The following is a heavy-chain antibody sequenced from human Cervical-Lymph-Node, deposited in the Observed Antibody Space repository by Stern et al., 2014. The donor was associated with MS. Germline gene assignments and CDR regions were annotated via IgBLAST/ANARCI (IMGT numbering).Heavy chain of an antibody. D-gene: IGHD3-10*01. CDR1: GFTFSHYG. CDR2: ISYDGSNK. J-gene: IGHJ6*02. V-gene: IGHV3-30*18. Sequence: VQLVESGGGVVQPGRSLTLSCAASGFTFSHYGMHWVRQAPGKGLEWGAVISYDGSNKFYADSVKVRFTISRDNSKNSLHLQMNSLRPEDTTLYYCAKAEGGSVSSHLYHGMDVWGQGTTVTVSS. CDR3: AKAEGGSVSSHLYHGMDV.